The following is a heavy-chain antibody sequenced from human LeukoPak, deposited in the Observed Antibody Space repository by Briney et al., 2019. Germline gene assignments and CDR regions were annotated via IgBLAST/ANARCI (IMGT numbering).Heavy chain of an antibody. CDR2: IIPIFGTA. V-gene: IGHV1-69*13. J-gene: IGHJ6*02. CDR1: GGTFSSYA. CDR3: ARGGLSTVTTTRASGNYYYYGMDV. Sequence: SVKVSCKASGGTFSSYAISWVRQAPGQGLEWMGGIIPIFGTANYAQKFQGRATITADESTSTAYMELSSLRSEDTAVYYCARGGLSTVTTTRASGNYYYYGMDVWGQGTTVTVSS. D-gene: IGHD4-11*01.